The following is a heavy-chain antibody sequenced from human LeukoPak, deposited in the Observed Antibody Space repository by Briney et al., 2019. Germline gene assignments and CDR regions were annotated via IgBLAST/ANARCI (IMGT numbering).Heavy chain of an antibody. Sequence: ASVKVSCKASGYTFTGYYMHWVRQAPGQGLGWMGRIDPNSGGTHYAEKIQGRVTMTRVTSISTAYMELSRLRSDDTAVYYCARDSATSGYYYMDVWGKGTTVTVSS. CDR3: ARDSATSGYYYMDV. V-gene: IGHV1-2*06. D-gene: IGHD1-26*01. J-gene: IGHJ6*03. CDR2: IDPNSGGT. CDR1: GYTFTGYY.